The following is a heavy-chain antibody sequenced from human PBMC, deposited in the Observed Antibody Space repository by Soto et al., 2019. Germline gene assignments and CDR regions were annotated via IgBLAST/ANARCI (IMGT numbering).Heavy chain of an antibody. V-gene: IGHV3-48*03. Sequence: GGSLRLSCAASGFTFISYEMNWVRQAPGKGLEWVSYISSSGSTIYYADSVKGRFTISRDNAKNSLYLQMNSLRAEDTAVYYCARDSSGWTFDYWGQGTLVTAPQ. J-gene: IGHJ4*02. CDR3: ARDSSGWTFDY. CDR1: GFTFISYE. D-gene: IGHD6-19*01. CDR2: ISSSGSTI.